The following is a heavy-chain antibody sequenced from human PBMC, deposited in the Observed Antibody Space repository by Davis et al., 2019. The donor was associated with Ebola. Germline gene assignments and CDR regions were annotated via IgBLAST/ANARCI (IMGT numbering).Heavy chain of an antibody. CDR2: INHSGST. Sequence: SETLSLTCAVYGGSFSGYYWSWIRQPPGKGLEWIGEINHSGSTNYNPSLKSRVTISVDTSKNQFSLKLSSVTAADTAVYYCAREGGYNWNDHWFDPWGQGTLVTVSS. V-gene: IGHV4-34*01. J-gene: IGHJ5*02. CDR1: GGSFSGYY. CDR3: AREGGYNWNDHWFDP. D-gene: IGHD1-1*01.